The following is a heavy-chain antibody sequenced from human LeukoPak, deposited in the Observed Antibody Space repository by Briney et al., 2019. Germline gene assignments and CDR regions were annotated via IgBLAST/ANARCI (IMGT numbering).Heavy chain of an antibody. CDR2: IYYSGST. D-gene: IGHD6-19*01. CDR1: GGSISSSSYY. V-gene: IGHV4-39*07. Sequence: SETLSLTCIVSGGSISSSSYYWGWIRQPPGKGLEWIGSIYYSGSTYYNPSLKSRVTISLDTSKNQFSLKLTSVTAADTAVYYCARDYTGRGWYGNNWFDPWGQGTLVTVSS. J-gene: IGHJ5*02. CDR3: ARDYTGRGWYGNNWFDP.